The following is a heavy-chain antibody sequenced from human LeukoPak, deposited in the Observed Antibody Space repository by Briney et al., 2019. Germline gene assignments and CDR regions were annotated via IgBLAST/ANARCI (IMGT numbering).Heavy chain of an antibody. CDR2: IIPILGIA. J-gene: IGHJ4*02. CDR3: ARELTTVSPYYFDY. V-gene: IGHV1-69*04. Sequence: SVKVSCKASGYTFTSYGISWVRQAPGQGLEWMGRIIPILGIANYAQKFQGRVTITADKSTSTAYMELSSLRSEDTAVYYCARELTTVSPYYFDYWGQGTLVTVSS. CDR1: GYTFTSYG. D-gene: IGHD4-17*01.